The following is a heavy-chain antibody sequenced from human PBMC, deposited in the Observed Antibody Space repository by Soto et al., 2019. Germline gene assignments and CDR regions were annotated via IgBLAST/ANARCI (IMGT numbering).Heavy chain of an antibody. J-gene: IGHJ4*02. V-gene: IGHV4-28*01. CDR3: ATKDNGKYFLDS. D-gene: IGHD1-26*01. CDR1: GSSISHDNW. Sequence: QVQLQESGPGLVKPSDTLSLTCGVSGSSISHDNWWVWIRQPPGKGLEWIGYIHHTGYNYSNPALKSRLTMSVDTSKNQFYLRLSAVNAVDTAVYYCATKDNGKYFLDSWGQGDLVTVSS. CDR2: IHHTGYN.